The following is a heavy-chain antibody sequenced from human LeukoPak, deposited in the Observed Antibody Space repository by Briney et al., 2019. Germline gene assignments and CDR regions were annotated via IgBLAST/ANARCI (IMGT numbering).Heavy chain of an antibody. V-gene: IGHV3-74*03. J-gene: IGHJ4*02. CDR1: GFTLSNYW. CDR2: INEPGTWP. CDR3: VRPFSGSREY. Sequence: GESLTLSCAASGFTLSNYWVHWVRQAPGEGLVWVSRINEPGTWPTYEDSVRGRFTISRDNAKNTVSLHMKNLRAEDTAVYYCVRPFSGSREYWGQGTLVTVSS. D-gene: IGHD5-24*01.